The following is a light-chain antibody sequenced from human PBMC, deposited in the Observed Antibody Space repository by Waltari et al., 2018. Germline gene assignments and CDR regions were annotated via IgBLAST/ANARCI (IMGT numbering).Light chain of an antibody. V-gene: IGLV2-14*01. CDR3: SSYTSSSAPYV. Sequence: QSALTQPASVSGSPGRSITIPRPGTSSDVRGENYVSWYQQYPGKAPKLMIYDVSKRPSGVSNRFSGSKSGNTASLTISGLLAEDEAEYFCSSYTSSSAPYVFGPGTKVTVL. J-gene: IGLJ1*01. CDR1: SSDVRGENY. CDR2: DVS.